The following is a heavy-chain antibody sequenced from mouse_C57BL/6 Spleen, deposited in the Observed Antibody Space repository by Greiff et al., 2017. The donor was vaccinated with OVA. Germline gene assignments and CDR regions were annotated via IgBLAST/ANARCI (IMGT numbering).Heavy chain of an antibody. Sequence: QVQLQQSGAELVRPGSSVKLSCKASGYTFTSYWMDWVKQRPGQGLEWIGNIYPSDSETHYNQKFKDKATLTVDKSSSTAYMQLSSLTSEDSAVYYCARREEVYFDAMDYWGQGTSVTVSS. V-gene: IGHV1-61*01. CDR3: ARREEVYFDAMDY. CDR1: GYTFTSYW. CDR2: IYPSDSET. D-gene: IGHD2-1*01. J-gene: IGHJ4*01.